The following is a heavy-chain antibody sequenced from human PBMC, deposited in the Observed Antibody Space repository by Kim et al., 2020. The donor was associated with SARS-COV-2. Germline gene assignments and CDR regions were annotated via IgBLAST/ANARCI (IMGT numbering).Heavy chain of an antibody. V-gene: IGHV3-23*01. D-gene: IGHD5-12*01. J-gene: IGHJ1*01. Sequence: GGSLRLSCTASGFTFINYAMSWVGQAPGKGLEWVSAFSSGSGGLTYYADSVKGRFTISRDNSKNTLYLQMNNLRAEDTAVYYCAKDYRSGYSGYDIGDWG. CDR1: GFTFINYA. CDR2: FSSGSGGLT. CDR3: AKDYRSGYSGYDIGD.